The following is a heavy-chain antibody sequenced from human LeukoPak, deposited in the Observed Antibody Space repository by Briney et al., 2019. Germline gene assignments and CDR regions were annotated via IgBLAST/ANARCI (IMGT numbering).Heavy chain of an antibody. Sequence: GGSLRLSCAASGFTFSDYYMSWIRQAPGKGLEWVSYISGSDNTIYYADSVKGRFTMSRDNAKNSLYLQMNSLRAEDTAVYYCARVKRGAVAGTDYYYMDVWGKGTTVTVSS. CDR3: ARVKRGAVAGTDYYYMDV. D-gene: IGHD6-19*01. J-gene: IGHJ6*03. CDR2: ISGSDNTI. CDR1: GFTFSDYY. V-gene: IGHV3-11*01.